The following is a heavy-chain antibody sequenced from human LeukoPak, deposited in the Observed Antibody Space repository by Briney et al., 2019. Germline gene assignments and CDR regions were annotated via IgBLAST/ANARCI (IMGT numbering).Heavy chain of an antibody. CDR2: IRSDGTST. D-gene: IGHD1-7*01. V-gene: IGHV3-74*01. CDR3: ARDLGSGTPLDC. CDR1: GFSFSSYW. J-gene: IGHJ4*02. Sequence: GGSLRLSCEASGFSFSSYWMHWVRQAPGERPVWVSLIRSDGTSTSYADSVKGRFTISRDNAKNTLYLQMNSLRAEDTAVYYCARDLGSGTPLDCRGQGTLVTVSS.